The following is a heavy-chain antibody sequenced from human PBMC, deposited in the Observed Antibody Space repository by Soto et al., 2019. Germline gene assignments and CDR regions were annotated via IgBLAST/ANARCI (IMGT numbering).Heavy chain of an antibody. CDR1: GGSISSSNW. Sequence: QVQLQESGPGLVKPSGTLSLTCAVSGGSISSSNWWSWVRQPPGKGLEWIGDIYHSGSTNYNPSLKSRVTISVDKSKNQFSLKLSSVTAADTAVYYCARDPAVAGIRYYYYGMDVWGQGTTVTVSS. CDR3: ARDPAVAGIRYYYYGMDV. D-gene: IGHD6-19*01. V-gene: IGHV4-4*02. J-gene: IGHJ6*02. CDR2: IYHSGST.